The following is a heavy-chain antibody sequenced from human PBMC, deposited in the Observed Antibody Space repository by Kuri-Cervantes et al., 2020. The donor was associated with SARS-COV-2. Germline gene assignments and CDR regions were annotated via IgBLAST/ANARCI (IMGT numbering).Heavy chain of an antibody. Sequence: ASVKVSCKASGYTFTGYYMHWVRQAPGQGLEWMGWINPNSGGTNHAQKFQGRVTMTRDTSISTAYMELSRLRSDDTAVYYCARFRITMRGFDPWGQGTLVTVSS. J-gene: IGHJ5*02. CDR2: INPNSGGT. V-gene: IGHV1-2*02. CDR3: ARFRITMRGFDP. D-gene: IGHD3-22*01. CDR1: GYTFTGYY.